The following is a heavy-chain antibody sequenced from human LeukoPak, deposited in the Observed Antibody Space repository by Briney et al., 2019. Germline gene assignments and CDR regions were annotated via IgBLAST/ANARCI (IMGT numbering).Heavy chain of an antibody. J-gene: IGHJ4*02. CDR3: AKVEDGYGDFDY. Sequence: GRSLRLSCAASGFTFSSYAMSWVRQAPGKGLEWVSAISGSGGSTYYADSVKGRFTISRDNSKNTLYLQMNSLRAEDTAVYYCAKVEDGYGDFDYWGQGTLVTVSS. V-gene: IGHV3-23*01. D-gene: IGHD5-18*01. CDR1: GFTFSSYA. CDR2: ISGSGGST.